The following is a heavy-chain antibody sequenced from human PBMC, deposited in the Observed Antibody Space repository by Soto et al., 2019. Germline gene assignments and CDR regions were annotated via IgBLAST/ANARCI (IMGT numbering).Heavy chain of an antibody. Sequence: QITLKESGPTLVKPTQTLTLTCTFSGFSLSTSGVGVGWIRQPPGKALEWLALIYWLDDKGYSPSLKSRLTITKDDSKNQVVITMTNMDAVDTATYYCVKLFSWYAFGIWGQGTMVTVSS. CDR3: VKLFSWYAFGI. V-gene: IGHV2-5*04. CDR2: IYWLDDK. CDR1: GFSLSTSGVG. J-gene: IGHJ3*02.